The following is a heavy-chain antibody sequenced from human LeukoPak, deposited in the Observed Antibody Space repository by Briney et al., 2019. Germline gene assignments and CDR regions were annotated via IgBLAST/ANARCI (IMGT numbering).Heavy chain of an antibody. CDR2: ISDIGSI. V-gene: IGHV4-59*08. Sequence: PSETLSLTCTVSGGSISSYYWSWIRQPPGKGLEWIAYISDIGSINCNPSLKSRVTISLDTSKNQFSLKLSSVTAADTAVYYCAGHHPRNTVDFWGQGTPVTVSS. CDR3: AGHHPRNTVDF. J-gene: IGHJ4*02. D-gene: IGHD2/OR15-2a*01. CDR1: GGSISSYY.